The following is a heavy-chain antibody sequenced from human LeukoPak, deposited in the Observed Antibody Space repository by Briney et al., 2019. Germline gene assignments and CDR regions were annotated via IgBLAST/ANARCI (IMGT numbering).Heavy chain of an antibody. CDR3: ANYGVVLATYGSPSPFVY. D-gene: IGHD3-16*01. V-gene: IGHV4-4*02. Sequence: SETLSLTCAVSGGSISSSNWWSWVRQPPRKGREWIGEIYHSGSTNYNPSLKSRVTISVDKSKNQFSLKLSSVTAADTAVYYCANYGVVLATYGSPSPFVYWGQGTLVTVSS. CDR1: GGSISSSNW. CDR2: IYHSGST. J-gene: IGHJ4*02.